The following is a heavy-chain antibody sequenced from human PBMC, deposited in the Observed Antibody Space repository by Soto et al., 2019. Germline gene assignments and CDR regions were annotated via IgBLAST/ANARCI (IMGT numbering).Heavy chain of an antibody. Sequence: QVHLLLQSGAEVKKPGSSVKVSCKASGGTPSNSAISWVRQAPGQGLEWMGGIIPVFGLVKYAQNFQGRVTIKADESTTSAYMELSSLRPEDTAVYYCAGGRLVVVGSRDYYGMDVWGQGTTVTVSS. D-gene: IGHD3-22*01. CDR3: AGGRLVVVGSRDYYGMDV. J-gene: IGHJ6*02. V-gene: IGHV1-69*01. CDR2: IIPVFGLV. CDR1: GGTPSNSA.